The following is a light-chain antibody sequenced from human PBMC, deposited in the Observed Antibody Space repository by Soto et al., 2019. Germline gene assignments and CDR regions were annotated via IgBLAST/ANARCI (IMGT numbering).Light chain of an antibody. CDR3: QQRSSWPFT. V-gene: IGKV3-11*01. J-gene: IGKJ3*01. CDR2: ATS. Sequence: ELVLTQTPGTLSLSRGERATLACRVSQSLSSRNLAWYQQKPGQAPRPLIYATSNRATGIPARFSGSGSGTDFTLTISSLEPEDFAVYYCQQRSSWPFTFGPGTKVDIK. CDR1: QSLSSRN.